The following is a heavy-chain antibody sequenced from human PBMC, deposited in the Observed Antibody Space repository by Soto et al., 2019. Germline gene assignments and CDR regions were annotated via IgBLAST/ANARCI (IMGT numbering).Heavy chain of an antibody. J-gene: IGHJ4*02. CDR2: VSFDGKVT. D-gene: IGHD2-21*02. CDR3: AREPYGDSQYFDY. V-gene: IGHV3-30*04. Sequence: QVQLVESGGGMAQAGTSLRLSCTGSGFTFNSLSLHWVRQGPDKGLEWVAVVSFDGKVTYYADSVKGRFTVSRDISKNNIYLQANSLRPEDTAVYYCAREPYGDSQYFDYWGQGTPVTVSS. CDR1: GFTFNSLS.